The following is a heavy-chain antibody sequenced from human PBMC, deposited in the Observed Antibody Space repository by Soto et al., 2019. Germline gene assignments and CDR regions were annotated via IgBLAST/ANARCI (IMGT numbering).Heavy chain of an antibody. V-gene: IGHV4-39*07. CDR1: GGSIISSNYY. D-gene: IGHD4-17*01. CDR3: ARDSYGDYVIDP. CDR2: LYYSGST. J-gene: IGHJ5*02. Sequence: SETLSLTCTVSGGSIISSNYYWGWIRQPPGKGLEWIGYLYYSGSTNYNPSLKSRVTTSVDTSKNQFSPKLSSVTAADTAVYYCARDSYGDYVIDPWGQGTLVTVSS.